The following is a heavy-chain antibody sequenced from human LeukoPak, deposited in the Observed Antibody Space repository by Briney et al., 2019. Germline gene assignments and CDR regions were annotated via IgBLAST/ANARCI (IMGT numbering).Heavy chain of an antibody. D-gene: IGHD3-22*01. CDR1: GFTFSSYA. J-gene: IGHJ6*04. V-gene: IGHV3-23*01. CDR2: ISGSGAST. CDR3: AKANQKYYDAYMDV. Sequence: GGSLRLSCADSGFTFSSYAMKWVRQAPGKGLEWVSGISGSGASTYYADSVKGRFTISRDNSENTLYLQMNSLRAEDTAVYYCAKANQKYYDAYMDVWGTGTTVTVSS.